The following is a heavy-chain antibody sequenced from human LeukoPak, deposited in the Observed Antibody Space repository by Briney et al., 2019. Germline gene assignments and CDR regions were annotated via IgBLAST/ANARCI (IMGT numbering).Heavy chain of an antibody. Sequence: GGSLRLSCAASGFTFSSYSMNWVRQAPGKGLEWVSSISSSSSYIYYADSVKGRFTISRDDAKNSLYLQMNSLRAEDTAVYYCARDQYSSSSEAFDYWGQGTLVTVSS. J-gene: IGHJ4*02. CDR2: ISSSSSYI. CDR1: GFTFSSYS. V-gene: IGHV3-21*01. D-gene: IGHD6-6*01. CDR3: ARDQYSSSSEAFDY.